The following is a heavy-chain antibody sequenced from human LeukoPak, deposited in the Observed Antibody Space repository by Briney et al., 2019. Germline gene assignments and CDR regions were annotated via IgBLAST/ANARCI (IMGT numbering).Heavy chain of an antibody. CDR2: IWHDGSKK. CDR1: GFTFSSYA. J-gene: IGHJ5*02. CDR3: SQGLLS. V-gene: IGHV3-30*02. Sequence: GGSLRLSCAASGFTFSSYAMHWVRQTPGKGLEWVAFIWHDGSKKHCADSVQGRCTISRDNSKNTLSLQLNSLRPDDTAVFYCSQGLLSWGQGTLLTVAA.